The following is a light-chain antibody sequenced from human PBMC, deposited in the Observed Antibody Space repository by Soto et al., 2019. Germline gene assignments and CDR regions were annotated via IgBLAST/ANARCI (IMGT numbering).Light chain of an antibody. CDR1: QSVSSN. Sequence: EIVMTQSPATLSVSPGERATLSCRASQSVSSNLAWYQQKPGQAPRLLIYGASTRSTGIPARFSGSGSGTEFTLTDSSLQSEYFAVYYCQQYNNWWTFGQGTKVEIK. J-gene: IGKJ1*01. CDR2: GAS. V-gene: IGKV3-15*01. CDR3: QQYNNWWT.